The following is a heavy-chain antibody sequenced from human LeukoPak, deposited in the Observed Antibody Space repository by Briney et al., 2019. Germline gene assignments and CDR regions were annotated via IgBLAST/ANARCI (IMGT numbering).Heavy chain of an antibody. CDR2: IYPGDSDT. V-gene: IGHV5-51*01. CDR3: ARRSRDGYNQIDY. Sequence: GESLQISCQGSGYSFTSYWIGWVRQMPGKGLEWMGIIYPGDSDTRYSPSFQGQVTISADKSISTAYLQWSSLKASDTAMYYCARRSRDGYNQIDYWGQGTLVTVSS. J-gene: IGHJ4*02. CDR1: GYSFTSYW. D-gene: IGHD5-24*01.